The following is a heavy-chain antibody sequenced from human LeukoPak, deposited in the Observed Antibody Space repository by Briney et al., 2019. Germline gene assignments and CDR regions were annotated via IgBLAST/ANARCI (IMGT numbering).Heavy chain of an antibody. J-gene: IGHJ6*03. CDR2: IIPIFGTA. CDR3: AGPSSYGYMYYYYYYMDV. D-gene: IGHD5-18*01. V-gene: IGHV1-69*13. Sequence: GASVKVSCKASGGTFSSYAISWVRQAPGQGLEWMGGIIPIFGTANYAQKFQGRVTITADESTSTAYMELSSLRSEDTAVYYCAGPSSYGYMYYYYYYMDVWGKGTTVTISS. CDR1: GGTFSSYA.